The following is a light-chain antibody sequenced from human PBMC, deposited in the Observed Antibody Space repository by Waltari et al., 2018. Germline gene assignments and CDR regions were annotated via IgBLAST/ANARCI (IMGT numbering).Light chain of an antibody. J-gene: IGLJ2*01. CDR3: AAWDDRLTDVL. CDR1: TANIGSNY. V-gene: IGLV1-47*01. Sequence: QSVLTQPPAVSGTPGQRVTISCSGSTANIGSNYVYWYLQVPGTAPKLLIYRNHQRPSGVPGRFAGSRSGTSASLAIRGLRSEDEADYYCAAWDDRLTDVLFGGGTKLTVL. CDR2: RNH.